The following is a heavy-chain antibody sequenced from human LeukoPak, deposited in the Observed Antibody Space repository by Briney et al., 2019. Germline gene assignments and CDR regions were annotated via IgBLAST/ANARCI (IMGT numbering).Heavy chain of an antibody. CDR1: GYTFTSYA. V-gene: IGHV7-4-1*02. CDR2: INTNTGNP. J-gene: IGHJ6*03. Sequence: ASVKVSCKASGYTFTSYAMNWVRQAPGQGLEWMGWINTNTGNPTYAQGFTGRFVFSLDTSVSTAYLQISSLKAEDTAVYYCARDQSSSWSHYYYMDVWGKGTTVTVSS. CDR3: ARDQSSSWSHYYYMDV. D-gene: IGHD6-13*01.